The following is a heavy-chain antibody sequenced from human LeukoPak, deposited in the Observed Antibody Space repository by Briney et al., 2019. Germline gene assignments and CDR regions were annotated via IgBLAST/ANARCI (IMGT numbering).Heavy chain of an antibody. V-gene: IGHV4-4*02. Sequence: SETLSLTCAVSGGSISSSNWWSWVRQPPGKGLEWIGEIYHSGSTNYNPSLKSRVTISVDTSKNQFSLKLSSVTAADTAVYYCARVKFEYSSSSNYFDYWGQGTLVTVSS. D-gene: IGHD6-6*01. CDR2: IYHSGST. CDR3: ARVKFEYSSSSNYFDY. J-gene: IGHJ4*02. CDR1: GGSISSSNW.